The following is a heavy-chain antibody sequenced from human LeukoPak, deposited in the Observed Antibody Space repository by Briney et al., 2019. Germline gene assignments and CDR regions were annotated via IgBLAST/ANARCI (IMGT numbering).Heavy chain of an antibody. CDR3: ARGVDYVWGSPTPHFDY. Sequence: ASVKVSCKASGYAFTSYDINWVRQATGQGLEWMGWMNPNSGNTGYAQKFQGRVTITRNTSISTAYMELGSLRSEDTAVYYCARGVDYVWGSPTPHFDYWGQGTLVTVSS. CDR2: MNPNSGNT. CDR1: GYAFTSYD. D-gene: IGHD3-16*01. V-gene: IGHV1-8*03. J-gene: IGHJ4*02.